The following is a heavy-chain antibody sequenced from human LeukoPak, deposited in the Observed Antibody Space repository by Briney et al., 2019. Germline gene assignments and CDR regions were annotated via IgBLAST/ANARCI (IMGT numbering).Heavy chain of an antibody. Sequence: SQTLSLACTVSGGSISSSDYYWSGIRQPPGKGLEGIGYIYYNGSTYYNPSLKSRVTISVDTSKTQFSLKLSSVTAEDTAVYYCAREASGSSDFDYWGQGTLVTVSS. J-gene: IGHJ4*02. D-gene: IGHD3-10*01. CDR3: AREASGSSDFDY. V-gene: IGHV4-30-4*01. CDR2: IYYNGST. CDR1: GGSISSSDYY.